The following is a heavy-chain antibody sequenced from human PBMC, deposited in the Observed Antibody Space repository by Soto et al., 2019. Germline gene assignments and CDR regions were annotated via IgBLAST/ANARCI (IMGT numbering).Heavy chain of an antibody. Sequence: SVKVSCKASGGTFSSYAISWVRQAPGQGLEWMGGIIPIFGTANYAQKFQGRVTITADESTSTAYMELSSLRSEDTAVYYCARKNQYGSGSYFDYWGQGTLVTVSS. J-gene: IGHJ4*02. D-gene: IGHD3-10*01. V-gene: IGHV1-69*13. CDR1: GGTFSSYA. CDR3: ARKNQYGSGSYFDY. CDR2: IIPIFGTA.